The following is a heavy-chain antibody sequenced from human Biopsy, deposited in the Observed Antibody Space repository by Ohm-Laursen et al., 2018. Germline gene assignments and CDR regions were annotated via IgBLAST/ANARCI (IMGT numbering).Heavy chain of an antibody. CDR3: ARVPLPGIGAAYQGRFLYGMDV. D-gene: IGHD6-13*01. Sequence: SETLSLTCAVYGGSFNGYFWSWIRQPPGKGLEWIGDIPQSGSTNYSPSLKSLVTISVDTAKKQFSLSLRSVTAADTAVYYCARVPLPGIGAAYQGRFLYGMDVWGQGTTGSVS. CDR2: IPQSGST. CDR1: GGSFNGYF. J-gene: IGHJ6*02. V-gene: IGHV4-34*01.